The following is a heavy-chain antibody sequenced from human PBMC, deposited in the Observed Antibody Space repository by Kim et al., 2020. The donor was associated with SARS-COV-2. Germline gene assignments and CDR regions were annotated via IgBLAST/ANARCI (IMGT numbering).Heavy chain of an antibody. CDR2: IYYSGGT. V-gene: IGHV4-59*13. Sequence: SETLSLTCTVSGGSISSYYWSWIRQPPGKGLEWIGYIYYSGGTNYNPSLKSRVTISVDTSKNQFSLKLSSVTAADTAVYYCVRGFDYWGQGTLVTVSS. CDR1: GGSISSYY. D-gene: IGHD3-16*01. CDR3: VRGFDY. J-gene: IGHJ4*02.